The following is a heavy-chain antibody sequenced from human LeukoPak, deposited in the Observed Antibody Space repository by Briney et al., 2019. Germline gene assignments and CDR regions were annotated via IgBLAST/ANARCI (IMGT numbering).Heavy chain of an antibody. Sequence: SVKASCKASGGTFSSYAISWVRQAPGQGLEWMGRIIPILGIANYAQKFQGRVTITADKSTSTAYMELSSLRSEDTAVYYCARGPNDYGGTFDYWGQGTLVTVSS. D-gene: IGHD4-23*01. J-gene: IGHJ4*02. CDR1: GGTFSSYA. CDR3: ARGPNDYGGTFDY. V-gene: IGHV1-69*04. CDR2: IIPILGIA.